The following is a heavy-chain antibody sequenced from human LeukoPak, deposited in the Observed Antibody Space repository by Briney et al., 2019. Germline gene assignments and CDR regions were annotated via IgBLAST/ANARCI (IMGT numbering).Heavy chain of an antibody. V-gene: IGHV3-48*03. CDR2: ISSSGSTM. Sequence: TXXXYEMXWVRQAPGKGLEWISYISSSGSTMYYADSVKGRFTISRDNAKNSLYLQMNSLRAEDTAIYYCASSSWYALDYWGQGTLVTVSS. CDR3: ASSSWYALDY. J-gene: IGHJ4*02. D-gene: IGHD6-13*01. CDR1: TXXXYE.